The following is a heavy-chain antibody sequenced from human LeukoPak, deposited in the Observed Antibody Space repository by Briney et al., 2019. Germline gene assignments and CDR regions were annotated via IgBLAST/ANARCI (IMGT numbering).Heavy chain of an antibody. J-gene: IGHJ4*02. CDR3: ARVKDTPNIQERYYFDY. Sequence: PGGALRLSCAASGFTFSSYAMHWVRQAPGKGLEWVAVISYDGSNKYYADSVKGRFTISRDNSKNTLYLQMNSLRAEDTAVYYCARVKDTPNIQERYYFDYWGQGTLVTVSS. CDR2: ISYDGSNK. D-gene: IGHD2-15*01. CDR1: GFTFSSYA. V-gene: IGHV3-30-3*01.